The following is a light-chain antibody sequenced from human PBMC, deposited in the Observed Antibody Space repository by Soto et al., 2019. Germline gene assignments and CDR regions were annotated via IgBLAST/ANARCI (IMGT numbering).Light chain of an antibody. Sequence: QSALTQPPSASGSPGQSVTISCTGTSSDVGGYNYVSWYQQHPGKAPKLMIYDVSKRPSGVPDRFSGSKSGNTASLTVSGLQAEDEADYYCSSYPGSTVVFDGGTKVTVL. CDR2: DVS. V-gene: IGLV2-8*01. CDR1: SSDVGGYNY. J-gene: IGLJ2*01. CDR3: SSYPGSTVV.